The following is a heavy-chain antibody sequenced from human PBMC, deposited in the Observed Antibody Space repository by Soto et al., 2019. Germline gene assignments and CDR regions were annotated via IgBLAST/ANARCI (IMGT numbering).Heavy chain of an antibody. V-gene: IGHV3-23*01. CDR2: ISGSGGST. CDR1: GFTFSSYA. J-gene: IGHJ1*01. CDR3: AKDPGLTYCGGDFCYFQH. Sequence: GGSLRLSCAASGFTFSSYAMSWVRQAPGKGLEWVSAISGSGGSTYYADSVKGRFTISRDNSKNTLYLQMNSLRAEDTAVYYCAKDPGLTYCGGDFCYFQHWGQGTLVTVSS. D-gene: IGHD2-21*01.